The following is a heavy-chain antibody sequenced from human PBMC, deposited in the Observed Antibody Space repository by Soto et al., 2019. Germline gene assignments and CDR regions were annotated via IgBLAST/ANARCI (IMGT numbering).Heavy chain of an antibody. J-gene: IGHJ5*02. CDR3: ARDLAYCAAGSCYAKWGS. CDR2: IYYSGT. Sequence: PSETLSLTCTVSGGSISSDDYFWSWIRQPPGKGLEWIGFIYYSGTYYNPSLASRTTISVDTSKNQFSLELSSVTAADTAVYYCARDLAYCAAGSCYAKWGSWGQGTLVTVPS. D-gene: IGHD2-15*01. V-gene: IGHV4-30-4*01. CDR1: GGSISSDDYF.